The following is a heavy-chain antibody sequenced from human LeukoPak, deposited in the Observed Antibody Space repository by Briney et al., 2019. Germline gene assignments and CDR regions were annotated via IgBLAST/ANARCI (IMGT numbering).Heavy chain of an antibody. CDR3: ARQGRYFDWLPDY. D-gene: IGHD3-9*01. CDR1: GGSISSYY. J-gene: IGHJ4*02. Sequence: PSETLSLTCTVSGGSISSYYWSWIRQPPGKGLEWIGYIYYSGSTNYNPSLKSRVTISVDTSKNQFSLKLSSVTAADTAVYYCARQGRYFDWLPDYWGQGTLVTVSS. V-gene: IGHV4-59*08. CDR2: IYYSGST.